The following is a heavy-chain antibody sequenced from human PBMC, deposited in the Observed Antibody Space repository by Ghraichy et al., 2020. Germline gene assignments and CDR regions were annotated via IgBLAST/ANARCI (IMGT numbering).Heavy chain of an antibody. Sequence: GGSLRLSCAASGFTFGTYWMTWVRQAPGKGLEWVANIKQDGSEKYYVDSVKGRFTISRDNAKNSVFLQMNSLRGDDTAVYYCARVPARRYCSGGSCSVPYFYYMDVWGKGTTVTVSS. CDR2: IKQDGSEK. CDR1: GFTFGTYW. J-gene: IGHJ6*03. CDR3: ARVPARRYCSGGSCSVPYFYYMDV. D-gene: IGHD2-15*01. V-gene: IGHV3-7*01.